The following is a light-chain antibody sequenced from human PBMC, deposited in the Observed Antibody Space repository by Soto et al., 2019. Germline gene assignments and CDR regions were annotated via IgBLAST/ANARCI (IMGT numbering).Light chain of an antibody. Sequence: DIVMTQSPLSLPVTPGEPASISCRSSQSLLYSNGYNYVDWYLQKPGQPPELLIYLASSRASGVPDRFSGSGSGTDFTLRISRVEAEDVGVYYCMQALQTPLTFGGGTKVEIK. CDR3: MQALQTPLT. V-gene: IGKV2-28*01. CDR2: LAS. J-gene: IGKJ4*01. CDR1: QSLLYSNGYNY.